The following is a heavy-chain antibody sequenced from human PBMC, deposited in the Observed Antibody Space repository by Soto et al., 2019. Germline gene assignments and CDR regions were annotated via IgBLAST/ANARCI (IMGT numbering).Heavy chain of an antibody. CDR1: GFTVSSNY. CDR3: ARDSGYSSGWYSDY. V-gene: IGHV3-53*01. D-gene: IGHD6-19*01. CDR2: IYSGGST. Sequence: PGGSLRLSCAASGFTVSSNYMSWVRQAPGKGLEWVSVIYSGGSTYYADSVKGRFTISRDNSKNTLYLQMNSLRAEDTAVYYCARDSGYSSGWYSDYWGQGTLVTVSS. J-gene: IGHJ4*02.